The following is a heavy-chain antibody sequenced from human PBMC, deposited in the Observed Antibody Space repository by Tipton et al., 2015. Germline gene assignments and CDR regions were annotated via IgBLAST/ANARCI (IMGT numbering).Heavy chain of an antibody. D-gene: IGHD6-19*01. J-gene: IGHJ4*02. CDR1: GFTFSSYV. Sequence: SLRLSCAASGFTFSSYVMAWVRQTPGKGLEWVSVISDSGGSPYYADSVKGRFSISRDNSKNTLYLQMNSLRAEDTAVYYCARPVYSSGWSPFDYWGQGTLVTVSS. CDR2: ISDSGGSP. V-gene: IGHV3-23*01. CDR3: ARPVYSSGWSPFDY.